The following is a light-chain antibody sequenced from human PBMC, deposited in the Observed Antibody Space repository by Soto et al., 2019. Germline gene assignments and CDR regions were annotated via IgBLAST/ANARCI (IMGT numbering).Light chain of an antibody. CDR3: QKYNRAPLT. V-gene: IGKV1-27*01. Sequence: DVQMTQSPSSLSAFVGDRVTITCRASQGIAPYLAWFQQKPGKVPKLLIYATSTLQSGVPSRFSGSGSGTDFTLTINSLQPEDVGTYYCQKYNRAPLTFGGGTKV. CDR1: QGIAPY. CDR2: ATS. J-gene: IGKJ4*01.